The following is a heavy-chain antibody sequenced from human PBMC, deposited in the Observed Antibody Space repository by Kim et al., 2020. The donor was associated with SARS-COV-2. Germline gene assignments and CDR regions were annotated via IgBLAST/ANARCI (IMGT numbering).Heavy chain of an antibody. D-gene: IGHD3-10*01. V-gene: IGHV3-49*02. CDR3: TSRFGELYYYYGMDV. Sequence: AASVKGRCTISRDDSKSIAYLQMNSLKTEDTAVYYCTSRFGELYYYYGMDVWGQGTTVTVSS. J-gene: IGHJ6*02.